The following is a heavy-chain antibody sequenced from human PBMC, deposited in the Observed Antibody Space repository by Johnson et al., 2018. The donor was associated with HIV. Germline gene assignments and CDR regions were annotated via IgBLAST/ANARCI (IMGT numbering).Heavy chain of an antibody. D-gene: IGHD2-15*01. J-gene: IGHJ3*02. V-gene: IGHV3-7*01. Sequence: MQLVESGGGLVQPGGSLRLSCAASGFSIRGHWMSWLRQAPGKGLEWVANIKQDGSETNYVDSVKGRFTISRDNPKNSLYLQMNSLRVEDTAVYYCARQRGGDIWGQGTMVTVSS. CDR3: ARQRGGDI. CDR1: GFSIRGHW. CDR2: IKQDGSET.